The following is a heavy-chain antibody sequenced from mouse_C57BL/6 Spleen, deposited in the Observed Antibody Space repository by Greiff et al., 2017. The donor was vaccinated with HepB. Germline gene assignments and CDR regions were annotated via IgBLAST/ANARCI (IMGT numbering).Heavy chain of an antibody. V-gene: IGHV1-59*01. J-gene: IGHJ2*01. CDR2: IDPSDSYT. CDR1: GYTFTSYW. Sequence: QVQLQQPGAELVRPGTSVKLSCKASGYTFTSYWMHWVKQRPGQGLEWIGVIDPSDSYTNYNQKFKGKATLTVDTSSSTAYMQLSSLTSEDSAVYYWARSSTTVVGYWGQGTTLTVSS. CDR3: ARSSTTVVGY. D-gene: IGHD1-1*01.